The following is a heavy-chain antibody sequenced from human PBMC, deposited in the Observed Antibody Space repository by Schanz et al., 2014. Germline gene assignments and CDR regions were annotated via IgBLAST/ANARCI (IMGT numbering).Heavy chain of an antibody. Sequence: EVQLVESGGGLVKPGGSLRLSCAASGFTSSNAWMSWVRQAPGKGLEWVGRIKTKTDGGTTDYAAPVKGRFTISRDDSTNTLYLQMNSLRVEDTALYYCAKERLGGSYRDGSYFYDYWGQGTLVTVSS. J-gene: IGHJ4*02. V-gene: IGHV3-15*01. CDR1: GFTSSNAW. CDR3: AKERLGGSYRDGSYFYDY. CDR2: IKTKTDGGTT. D-gene: IGHD1-26*01.